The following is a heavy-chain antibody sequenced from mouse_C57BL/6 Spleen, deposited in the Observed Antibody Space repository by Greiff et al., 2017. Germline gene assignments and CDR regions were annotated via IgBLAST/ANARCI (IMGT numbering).Heavy chain of an antibody. D-gene: IGHD1-1*01. V-gene: IGHV1-69*01. CDR1: GYTFTSYW. CDR2: IDPSDSYT. Sequence: QVQLQQPGAELVMPGASVKLSCKASGYTFTSYWMHWVKQRPGQGLEWIGEIDPSDSYTNYNQKFKGKSTWTVDKSSSTAYMQLSSLTSEDSAVYYCARGYYGSSFYWYFDVWGTGTTVTVSS. J-gene: IGHJ1*03. CDR3: ARGYYGSSFYWYFDV.